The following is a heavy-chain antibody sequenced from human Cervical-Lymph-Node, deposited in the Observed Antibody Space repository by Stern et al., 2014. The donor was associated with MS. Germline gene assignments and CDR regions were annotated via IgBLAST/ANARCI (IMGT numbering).Heavy chain of an antibody. CDR1: GGSISSYTYF. D-gene: IGHD3-22*01. J-gene: IGHJ6*02. CDR3: ARGGYDSRGYYPHLDV. V-gene: IGHV4-61*02. Sequence: QVQLQESGPGLVRPSQTLSLTCTVSGGSISSYTYFWTWIRQPAGKGLEXIGRMFSRGINNYNPPLKSRVPISVDTSKNEFSLKVNSATAADTAVYYCARGGYDSRGYYPHLDVWGQGTTVIVSS. CDR2: MFSRGIN.